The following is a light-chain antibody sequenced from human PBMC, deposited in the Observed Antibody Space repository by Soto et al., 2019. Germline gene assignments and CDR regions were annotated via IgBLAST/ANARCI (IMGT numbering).Light chain of an antibody. CDR3: AAWDDSLIGPV. CDR2: SDN. V-gene: IGLV1-44*01. J-gene: IGLJ3*02. CDR1: SSNSGSHT. Sequence: QSVLTQPPSASGTPGQRVTISCSGSSSNSGSHTVSWYQQLPGTAPKLLIYSDNQRPSEVPDRFSGSKSGTSASLAISGLQSDDEADYYCAAWDDSLIGPVFGGGTKLTVL.